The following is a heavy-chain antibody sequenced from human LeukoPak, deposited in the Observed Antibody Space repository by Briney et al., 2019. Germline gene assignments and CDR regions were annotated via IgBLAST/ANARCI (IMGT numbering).Heavy chain of an antibody. CDR3: ARPSEIRSGFFNRAGAFDI. CDR2: IYYSGST. CDR1: GGSISSYY. Sequence: SETLSLTCTVSGGSISSYYWSWIRQPPGKVLEWIGYIYYSGSTNYNPSLKSRVTISVDTSKNQFSLKLSSVTAADTAVYYCARPSEIRSGFFNRAGAFDIWGQGTMVTVSS. J-gene: IGHJ3*02. D-gene: IGHD3-22*01. V-gene: IGHV4-59*08.